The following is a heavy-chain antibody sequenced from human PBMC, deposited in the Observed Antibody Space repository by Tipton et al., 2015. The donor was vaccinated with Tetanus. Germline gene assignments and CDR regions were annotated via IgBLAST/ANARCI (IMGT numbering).Heavy chain of an antibody. CDR1: GGSISSYY. CDR2: VFYSGST. D-gene: IGHD3-16*01. Sequence: TLCLTCTLSGGSISSYYWSWVRQPPGKGLEWLGYVFYSGSTDLNPSLKSRVTISVDTSNNLFSLKLTSVTTADTAVYYCARSGGRRYAFDIWGQGTMVTVSS. CDR3: ARSGGRRYAFDI. J-gene: IGHJ3*02. V-gene: IGHV4-59*07.